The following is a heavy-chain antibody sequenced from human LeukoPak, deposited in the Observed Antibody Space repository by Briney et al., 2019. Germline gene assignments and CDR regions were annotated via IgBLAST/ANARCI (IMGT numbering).Heavy chain of an antibody. J-gene: IGHJ3*02. V-gene: IGHV3-7*03. CDR1: GFTFSSYW. Sequence: PGGSLRLSCAASGFTFSSYWMTWVRQAPGKGLEWVANIKLDGSEKYYVDSVKGRFTISRDNAKNSLYLQMSSLRSEDTAVYYCARTHHPPYAFDIWGQGTMVTVSS. CDR2: IKLDGSEK. CDR3: ARTHHPPYAFDI.